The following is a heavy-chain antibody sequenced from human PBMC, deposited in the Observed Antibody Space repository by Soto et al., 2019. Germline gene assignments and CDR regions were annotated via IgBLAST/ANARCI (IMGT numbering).Heavy chain of an antibody. Sequence: PGKGLEWVSAISGSGGSTYYADSVKGRFTISRDNAKNTLYLQMNSLRAEDTAVYYCANSDYYDSSGYYFSAFDIWGQGTMVTVPS. J-gene: IGHJ3*02. D-gene: IGHD3-22*01. CDR3: ANSDYYDSSGYYFSAFDI. V-gene: IGHV3-23*01. CDR2: ISGSGGST.